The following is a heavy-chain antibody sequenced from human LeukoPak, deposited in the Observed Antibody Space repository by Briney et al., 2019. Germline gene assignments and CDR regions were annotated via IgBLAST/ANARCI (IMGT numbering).Heavy chain of an antibody. CDR3: ARRLGSAWYFDY. V-gene: IGHV4-39*01. J-gene: IGHJ4*02. D-gene: IGHD6-25*01. CDR1: GDSISNSNYY. CDR2: IYYTGST. Sequence: SETLSLTCTVSGDSISNSNYYWGWFRQPPGKGLEWIGSIYYTGSTHYNPALKSLVTISVDTSKNQFSLKLSSVTAADTAVFYCARRLGSAWYFDYWGQGTLVTVSS.